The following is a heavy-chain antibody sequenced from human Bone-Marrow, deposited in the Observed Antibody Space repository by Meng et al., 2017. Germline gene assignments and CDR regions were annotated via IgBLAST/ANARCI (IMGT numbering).Heavy chain of an antibody. CDR3: ASSGGSCFDP. Sequence: VQLGEYGGGLVRPGGSRRLYCAGYGFTFSDYYISWIRQAPGKGLEWVSYISLSGGSTYYADSVKGRFTISRDNAKNSLYFQMNSLRAEDTAVYYCASSGGSCFDPWGQGTLVTVSS. J-gene: IGHJ5*02. CDR1: GFTFSDYY. D-gene: IGHD2-15*01. V-gene: IGHV3-11*04. CDR2: ISLSGGST.